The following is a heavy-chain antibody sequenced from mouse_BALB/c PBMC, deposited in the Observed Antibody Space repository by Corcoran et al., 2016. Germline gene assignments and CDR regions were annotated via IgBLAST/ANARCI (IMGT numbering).Heavy chain of an antibody. CDR3: ARWDWYFDV. CDR1: GFNIKETY. V-gene: IGHV14-3*02. Sequence: EVQLQQSGAELVEPGASVKLSCTASGFNIKETYMHWVKQRPEQGLEWIGRIDPANGNTKYDPKFQGKATITADTSSNTAYLQLSSLTSEDTAVYYCARWDWYFDVWGAGTTLTASS. CDR2: IDPANGNT. J-gene: IGHJ1*01.